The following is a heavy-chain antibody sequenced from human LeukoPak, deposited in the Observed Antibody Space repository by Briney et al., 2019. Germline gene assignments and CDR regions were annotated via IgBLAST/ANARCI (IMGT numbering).Heavy chain of an antibody. CDR2: ISGSGGST. D-gene: IGHD3-10*01. Sequence: PGGSLRLSCAASGFTFSSYGMSWVRQAPGKGLEWVSAISGSGGSTYYADSVKGRFTISRDNSKNTLYLQMNSLRAEDTAVYYCAKRGIPLYYMDVWGKGTTVTVSS. V-gene: IGHV3-23*01. J-gene: IGHJ6*03. CDR3: AKRGIPLYYMDV. CDR1: GFTFSSYG.